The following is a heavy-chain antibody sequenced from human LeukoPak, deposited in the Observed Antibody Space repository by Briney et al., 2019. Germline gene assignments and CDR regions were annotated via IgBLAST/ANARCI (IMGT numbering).Heavy chain of an antibody. Sequence: GGSLRLSCAASGFTFSNAWMSWVRQAPGKGLEWVGRIKSKTDGGTTDYAAPVKGRFTISRDDSKNRLYLQMNSLKTEDTAVYYCTRDFYEAGYYYDSSGGVDYWGQGTLVTVSS. J-gene: IGHJ4*02. V-gene: IGHV3-15*01. D-gene: IGHD3-22*01. CDR2: IKSKTDGGTT. CDR1: GFTFSNAW. CDR3: TRDFYEAGYYYDSSGGVDY.